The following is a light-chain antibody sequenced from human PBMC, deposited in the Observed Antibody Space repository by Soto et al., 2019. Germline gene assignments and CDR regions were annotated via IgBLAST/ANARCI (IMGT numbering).Light chain of an antibody. Sequence: EIVLTQSPGTLSLSPGERATLSCRASQSASTNLAWYQQKPGQTPRLLIYGASSRATGIPDRFSGSGSGTDATLTINRLEPEDFAVYYCQQYGSSPTFGGGTKVDIK. CDR3: QQYGSSPT. CDR2: GAS. CDR1: QSASTN. J-gene: IGKJ4*01. V-gene: IGKV3-20*01.